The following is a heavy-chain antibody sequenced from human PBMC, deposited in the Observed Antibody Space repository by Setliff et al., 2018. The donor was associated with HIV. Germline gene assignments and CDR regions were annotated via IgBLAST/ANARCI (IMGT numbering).Heavy chain of an antibody. CDR2: IYRSGST. D-gene: IGHD2-8*01. V-gene: IGHV4-4*07. CDR1: GGSISSYY. CDR3: ARSFGSMAARPHPYCNHGVCHLFDY. Sequence: PSETLSLTCTVSGGSISSYYWNWIRQSAGKGLEWIGLIYRSGSTYYNPSLKSRVTISVDTSKNQFSLKLSSVTAADTAVYYYARSFGSMAARPHPYCNHGVCHLFDYWGHGNRVTVSS. J-gene: IGHJ4*01.